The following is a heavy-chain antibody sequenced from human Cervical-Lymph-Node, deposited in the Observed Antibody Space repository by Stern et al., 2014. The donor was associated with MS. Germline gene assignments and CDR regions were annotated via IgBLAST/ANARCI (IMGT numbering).Heavy chain of an antibody. Sequence: VQLVQSGAEMKVPGSSVKVSCKASGGSLSTYTITWVRQAPGQGLEWMGRIIPALNVANYAQKFQGRLTITADKSTSTAYMEMSSLRSDDTAVYYCAGPAPLDWGQGTLVTVSS. V-gene: IGHV1-69*02. CDR3: AGPAPLD. D-gene: IGHD2-2*01. J-gene: IGHJ4*02. CDR1: GGSLSTYT. CDR2: IIPALNVA.